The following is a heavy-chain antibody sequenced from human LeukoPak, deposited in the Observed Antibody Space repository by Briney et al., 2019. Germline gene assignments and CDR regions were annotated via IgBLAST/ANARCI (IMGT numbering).Heavy chain of an antibody. J-gene: IGHJ6*03. V-gene: IGHV4-4*07. CDR2: IYSSGST. CDR1: GGSISTYY. Sequence: SETLSLTCTVSGGSISTYYWSWIRQPAGKGLEWIGRIYSSGSTNYNPSLKSRVTMSVDTSKNQFSLQLSSVTAADTAVYYCAGRYCSTTSCPRLYLYYYMDVWGKGTTVTVSS. D-gene: IGHD2-2*01. CDR3: AGRYCSTTSCPRLYLYYYMDV.